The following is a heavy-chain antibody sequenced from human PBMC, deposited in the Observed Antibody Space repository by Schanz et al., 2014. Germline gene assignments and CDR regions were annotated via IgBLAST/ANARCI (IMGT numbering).Heavy chain of an antibody. CDR1: GYTFTSYG. J-gene: IGHJ4*02. Sequence: QVQVVQSGAEAKKPGASVKVSCKASGYTFTSYGINWVRQAPGQGLEWMGWINGYNGHTLYAQKFQGRVTMTTDTSTSTSYLELTSLRFDDTAVYYCARDFSAYVGNYFDYWGQGSLVTVSS. D-gene: IGHD5-12*01. V-gene: IGHV1-18*01. CDR2: INGYNGHT. CDR3: ARDFSAYVGNYFDY.